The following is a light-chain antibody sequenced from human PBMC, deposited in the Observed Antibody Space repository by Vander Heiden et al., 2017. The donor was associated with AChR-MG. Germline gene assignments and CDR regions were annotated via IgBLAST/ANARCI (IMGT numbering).Light chain of an antibody. CDR3: QVWDSRGVV. CDR1: NIGSKN. J-gene: IGLJ2*01. CDR2: SDR. V-gene: IGLV3-9*01. Sequence: SYELTQPLSVSVALGQTARITCGGNNIGSKNVHWYQQKPGQAPVLVIYSDRNRPAGIPERFSGSNSGNTATLTISRAQAGDEADYYCQVWDSRGVVFGGGTKLTVL.